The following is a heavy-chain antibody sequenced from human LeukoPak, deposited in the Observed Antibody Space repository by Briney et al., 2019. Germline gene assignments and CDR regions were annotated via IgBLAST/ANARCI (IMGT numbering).Heavy chain of an antibody. V-gene: IGHV1-46*01. Sequence: GASVKVSCKASGYTFTSYYMHWVRQAPGQGLEWMGIINPSGGSTSYAQKFQGRVTMTRDTSTSTVYMELSSLRSEDTAVYYCARDPPSKSYSSGWYDYWGQGTLVTVS. J-gene: IGHJ4*02. CDR2: INPSGGST. CDR1: GYTFTSYY. CDR3: ARDPPSKSYSSGWYDY. D-gene: IGHD6-19*01.